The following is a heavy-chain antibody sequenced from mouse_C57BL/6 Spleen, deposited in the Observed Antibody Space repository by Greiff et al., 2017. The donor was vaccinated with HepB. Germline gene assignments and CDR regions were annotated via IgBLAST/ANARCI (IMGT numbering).Heavy chain of an antibody. J-gene: IGHJ1*03. V-gene: IGHV5-16*01. CDR3: ARILYGNYEDWYFDV. CDR1: GFTFSDYY. CDR2: INYDGSST. Sequence: EVQVVESEGGLVQPGSSMKLSCTASGFTFSDYYMAWVRQVPEKGLEWVANINYDGSSTYYLDSLKSRFIISRDNAKNILYLQMSSLKSEDTATYYCARILYGNYEDWYFDVWGTGTTVTVSS. D-gene: IGHD2-1*01.